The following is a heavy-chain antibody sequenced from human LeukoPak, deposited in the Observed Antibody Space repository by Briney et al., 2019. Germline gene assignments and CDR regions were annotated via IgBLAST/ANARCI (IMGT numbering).Heavy chain of an antibody. CDR1: GGTFSSYA. CDR2: IIPIFGTA. V-gene: IGHV1-69*05. Sequence: SVKVSCKASGGTFSSYAISWVRQAPGQGLEWMGGIIPIFGTANYAQKFQGRVTITTDESTSTAYMELSSLRSEDTAVYYCARATALVSGIFDYWGQGTLVTVSS. CDR3: ARATALVSGIFDY. J-gene: IGHJ4*02. D-gene: IGHD5-18*01.